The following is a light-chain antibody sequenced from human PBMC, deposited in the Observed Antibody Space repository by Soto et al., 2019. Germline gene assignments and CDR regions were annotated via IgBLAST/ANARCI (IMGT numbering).Light chain of an antibody. Sequence: IQMTQSPSSLSASGGDRVTISCRASQGIRSDLAWYQQKPGKVPKLLIYGASKLESGVPSRFSGGGFGTDFTLTISSLQPADFATDDCLQDYSFPCAFGQGTKVEIK. CDR3: LQDYSFPCA. V-gene: IGKV1-6*01. J-gene: IGKJ1*01. CDR1: QGIRSD. CDR2: GAS.